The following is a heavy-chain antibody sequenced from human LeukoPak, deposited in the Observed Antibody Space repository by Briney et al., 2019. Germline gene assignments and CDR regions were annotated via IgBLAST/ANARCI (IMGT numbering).Heavy chain of an antibody. J-gene: IGHJ3*02. D-gene: IGHD7-27*01. V-gene: IGHV1-69*06. CDR1: GGTFSSYA. Sequence: SVKVSSKASGGTFSSYAISWVRQAPGQGLEWMGGIIPIFGTANYARKFQGRVTITADKSTSTAYMELSSLRSEDTAVYYCARGTGANGDSFDIWGQGTMATVSS. CDR3: ARGTGANGDSFDI. CDR2: IIPIFGTA.